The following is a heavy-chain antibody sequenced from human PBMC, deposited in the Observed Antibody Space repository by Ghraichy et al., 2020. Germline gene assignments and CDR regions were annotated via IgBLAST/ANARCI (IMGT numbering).Heavy chain of an antibody. CDR3: ARDHPQETIFGVVIPGGIDY. CDR1: GFTFSSYW. V-gene: IGHV3-74*01. CDR2: INSDGSST. J-gene: IGHJ4*02. D-gene: IGHD3-3*01. Sequence: GGSLRLSCAASGFTFSSYWMHWVRQAPGKGLVWVSRINSDGSSTSYADSVKGRFTISRDNAKNTLYLQMNSLRAEDTAVYYCARDHPQETIFGVVIPGGIDYWGQGTLVTVSS.